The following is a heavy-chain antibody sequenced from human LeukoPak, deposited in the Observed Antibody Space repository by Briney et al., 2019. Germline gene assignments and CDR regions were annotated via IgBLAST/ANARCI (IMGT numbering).Heavy chain of an antibody. D-gene: IGHD1-7*01. Sequence: GASVKVSCKASGGTFSSYAISWVRQAPGQGLEWMGRIIPILGIANYAQKFQGRVTITTDKSTSTAYMELSSLRSEDTAVYYCASSVRGAGTTYPGYWGQGTLVTVSS. CDR1: GGTFSSYA. CDR3: ASSVRGAGTTYPGY. V-gene: IGHV1-69*04. CDR2: IIPILGIA. J-gene: IGHJ4*02.